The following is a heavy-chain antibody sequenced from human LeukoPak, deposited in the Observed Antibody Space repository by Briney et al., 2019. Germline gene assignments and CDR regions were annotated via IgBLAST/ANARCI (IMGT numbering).Heavy chain of an antibody. D-gene: IGHD3-9*01. V-gene: IGHV1-18*01. J-gene: IGHJ6*02. Sequence: GASVKVSCKASGGTFSSYAISWVRQAPGQGLEWMGWISAYNGNTNYAQKLQGRVTMTTDTSTSTAYMELRSLRSDDTAVYYCAREVLRYFDWLLYTIPHGYGMDVWGQGTTVTVSS. CDR2: ISAYNGNT. CDR1: GGTFSSYA. CDR3: AREVLRYFDWLLYTIPHGYGMDV.